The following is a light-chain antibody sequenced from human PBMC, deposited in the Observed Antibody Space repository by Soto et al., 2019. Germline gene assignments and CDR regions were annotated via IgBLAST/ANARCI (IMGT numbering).Light chain of an antibody. V-gene: IGKV3-15*01. CDR3: QQYNAWPRT. CDR2: DAS. J-gene: IGKJ1*01. Sequence: EIVMTQSPATLYVYPGETANLXCRASQSFYTYLGWSQQKPGQAPRLLIYDASTTAHVSPARFSWSGSETEFTRTITSLQSEDFAVYYGQQYNAWPRTFGQGTKVDIK. CDR1: QSFYTY.